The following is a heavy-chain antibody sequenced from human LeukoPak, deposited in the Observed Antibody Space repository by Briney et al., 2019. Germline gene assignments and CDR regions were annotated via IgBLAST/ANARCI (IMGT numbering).Heavy chain of an antibody. CDR1: GGSISSYY. D-gene: IGHD5-18*01. J-gene: IGHJ6*03. CDR3: ARHGIRNYYYYYYMDV. Sequence: SETLSLTCTVSGGSISSYYWSWIRQPPGKGLEWIGYIYTSGSTNYNHSLKSRVTISVDTSKNQFSLKLSPVTAADTAVYYCARHGIRNYYYYYYMDVWGKGTTVTVSS. CDR2: IYTSGST. V-gene: IGHV4-4*09.